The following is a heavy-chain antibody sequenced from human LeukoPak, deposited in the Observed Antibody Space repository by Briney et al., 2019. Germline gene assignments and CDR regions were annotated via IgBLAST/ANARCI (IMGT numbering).Heavy chain of an antibody. V-gene: IGHV1-58*02. J-gene: IGHJ6*02. D-gene: IGHD5-18*01. Sequence: GASVKVSCKASGFTFTSSAMQWVRQARGQRLEWIGWIVVGSGNTNYAQKFQERVTITRDMSTSTAYMELSSLRSEDTAVYYCAVGYSYGRLNIYYYYGMDVWGQGTTVTVSS. CDR1: GFTFTSSA. CDR3: AVGYSYGRLNIYYYYGMDV. CDR2: IVVGSGNT.